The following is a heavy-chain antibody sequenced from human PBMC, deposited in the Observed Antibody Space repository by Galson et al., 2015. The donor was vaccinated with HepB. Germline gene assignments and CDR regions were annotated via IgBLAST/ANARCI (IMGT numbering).Heavy chain of an antibody. CDR1: GYTFTGYY. V-gene: IGHV1-2*06. CDR2: INPNSGGT. Sequence: SVKVSCKASGYTFTGYYMHWVRQAPGQGLEWVGRINPNSGGTNHAQKFQGRVTMTSDTSIGTAYMELSRLRSDDTAVFYCARDLGTVYGSGSYYLDYWGQGTLVTVSS. D-gene: IGHD3-10*01. J-gene: IGHJ4*02. CDR3: ARDLGTVYGSGSYYLDY.